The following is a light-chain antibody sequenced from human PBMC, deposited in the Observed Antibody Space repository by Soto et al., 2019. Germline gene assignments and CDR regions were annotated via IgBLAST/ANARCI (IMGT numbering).Light chain of an antibody. CDR3: QVWDSSTSSYV. V-gene: IGLV3-9*01. CDR1: NIGSKN. Sequence: SYELTQPLSVSVALGQTARITCGGNNIGSKNVHWYQQKPGQAPVLVMYRDSNRPSGIPERFSGSNSENTATLTISRAQAGDEADYYCQVWDSSTSSYVFGTGTKLTVL. CDR2: RDS. J-gene: IGLJ1*01.